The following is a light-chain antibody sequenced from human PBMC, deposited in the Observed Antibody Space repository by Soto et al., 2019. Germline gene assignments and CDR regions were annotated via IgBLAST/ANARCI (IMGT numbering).Light chain of an antibody. J-gene: IGKJ1*01. Sequence: ESVLTQSPGTLSLSPGEKATLSCRASQSVSSSYLAWYQQKPGQAPRLLIYGASSRATGIPDRFSGSGSGTDFTLTVSRLEPEDFAVYYCQQCGSSSWTFGQGTKVDIK. CDR2: GAS. V-gene: IGKV3-20*01. CDR3: QQCGSSSWT. CDR1: QSVSSSY.